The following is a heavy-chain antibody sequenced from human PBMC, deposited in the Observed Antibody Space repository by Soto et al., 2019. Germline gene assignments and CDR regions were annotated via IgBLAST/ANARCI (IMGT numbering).Heavy chain of an antibody. V-gene: IGHV1-58*01. CDR1: GFTFTSSA. D-gene: IGHD2-15*01. CDR3: ARGRDIVVVVAAKDWFDP. CDR2: IVVGSGNT. Sequence: SVKVSCKASGFTFTSSAVQWVRQARGQRLEWIGWIVVGSGNTNYAQKFQERVTITRDMSTSTAYMELSSLRSEDTAVYYCARGRDIVVVVAAKDWFDPWGQGTLVTVSS. J-gene: IGHJ5*02.